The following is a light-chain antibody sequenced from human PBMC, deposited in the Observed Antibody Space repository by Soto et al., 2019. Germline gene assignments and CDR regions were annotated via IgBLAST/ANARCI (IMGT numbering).Light chain of an antibody. CDR3: QQCGSSPT. V-gene: IGKV3-20*01. CDR1: QSLINAY. J-gene: IGKJ1*01. Sequence: DNVLSQSPCTLSLCPEERATLSCRASQSLINAYIAWYQQKPGQAPRLLIYGASDRATGIPDRFSGSGSGTDFTLTISRLEPEDSAVYYCQQCGSSPTFGQGTKVDIK. CDR2: GAS.